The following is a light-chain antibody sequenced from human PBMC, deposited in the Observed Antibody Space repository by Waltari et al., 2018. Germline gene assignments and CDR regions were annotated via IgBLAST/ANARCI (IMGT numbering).Light chain of an antibody. CDR3: NSRDSSGTHLVV. Sequence: SSELTQDPAVSVALGQTVRITGQGDSLRSYYASWYQQKPGQAPVLVIYGKNNRPSGIPDRFSGSSSGNTASLTITGAQAEDEADYYCNSRDSSGTHLVVFGGGTKLTVL. CDR2: GKN. CDR1: SLRSYY. J-gene: IGLJ2*01. V-gene: IGLV3-19*01.